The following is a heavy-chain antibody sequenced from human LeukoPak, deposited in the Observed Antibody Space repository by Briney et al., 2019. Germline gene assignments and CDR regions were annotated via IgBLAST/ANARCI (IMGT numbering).Heavy chain of an antibody. V-gene: IGHV1-8*03. D-gene: IGHD6-19*01. CDR1: GYTFTSYD. J-gene: IGHJ4*02. CDR2: MNPNSGNT. Sequence: ASVKVSCKASGYTFTSYDINWVRQATGQGLEWMGWMNPNSGNTGYEQKFQGRVTITRNTSLSTAYMELSSLRSEDTAVYYCARGLHPQVVAGRELGYWGQGTLVTASS. CDR3: ARGLHPQVVAGRELGY.